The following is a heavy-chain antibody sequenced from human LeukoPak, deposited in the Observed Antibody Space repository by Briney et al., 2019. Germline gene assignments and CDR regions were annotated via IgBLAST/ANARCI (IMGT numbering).Heavy chain of an antibody. J-gene: IGHJ3*02. V-gene: IGHV3-48*03. CDR1: GFTFSSYE. CDR3: ARAAMTAFDI. CDR2: ISNSGSSR. Sequence: GGSLRLSCAASGFTFSSYEMNWVRQAPGKGLEWVSYISNSGSSRYHADSMKGRFTISRDNTKNSLYLQMNSLRAEDTAVHYCARAAMTAFDIWGQGTMVTVSS.